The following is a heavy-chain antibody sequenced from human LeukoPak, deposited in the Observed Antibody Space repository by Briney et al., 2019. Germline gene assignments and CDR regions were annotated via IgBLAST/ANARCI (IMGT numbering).Heavy chain of an antibody. D-gene: IGHD5-18*01. CDR3: ARDRGRGYSYGYPHYGMDV. J-gene: IGHJ6*02. V-gene: IGHV4-34*01. Sequence: SETLSLTCAVYGGSFSGYYWSWIRQPPGKGLEWIGEINHSGSTNYNPSLKSRVTISVDTSKNQFSLKLRSVTAADKAVYYCARDRGRGYSYGYPHYGMDVWGQGTTVTVSS. CDR2: INHSGST. CDR1: GGSFSGYY.